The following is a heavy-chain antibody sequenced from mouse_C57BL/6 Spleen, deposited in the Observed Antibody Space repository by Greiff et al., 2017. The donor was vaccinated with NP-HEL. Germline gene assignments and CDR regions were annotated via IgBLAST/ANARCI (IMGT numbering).Heavy chain of an antibody. D-gene: IGHD1-1*01. CDR3: TRGERLLYYFDY. V-gene: IGHV1-5*01. CDR1: GYTFTSYW. Sequence: VQLQQSGTVLARPGASVKMSCKTSGYTFTSYWMHWVKQRPGQGLEWIGAIYPGNSDTSYNQKFKGKAKLTAVTSASTTYMELSSLTNEDSAVYYCTRGERLLYYFDYWGQGTTLTVSS. J-gene: IGHJ2*01. CDR2: IYPGNSDT.